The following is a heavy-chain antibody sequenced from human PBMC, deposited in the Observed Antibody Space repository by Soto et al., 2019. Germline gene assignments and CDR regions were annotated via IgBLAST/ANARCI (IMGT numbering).Heavy chain of an antibody. J-gene: IGHJ6*02. V-gene: IGHV1-18*01. CDR3: ARGIDDYSSYGMDV. Sequence: ASVKVSCTASGYTFTSYGISWVRQAPGQGLEWMGWISAYNGNTNYAQKLQGRVTMTTDTSTSTAYMELRSLRSDDTAVYYCARGIDDYSSYGMDVWGQGTTVTVSS. CDR1: GYTFTSYG. D-gene: IGHD4-4*01. CDR2: ISAYNGNT.